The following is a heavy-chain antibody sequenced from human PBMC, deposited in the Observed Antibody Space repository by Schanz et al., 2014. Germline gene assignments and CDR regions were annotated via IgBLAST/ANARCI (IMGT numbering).Heavy chain of an antibody. J-gene: IGHJ4*02. CDR2: ISHSGGSK. CDR1: GFTFSSYA. Sequence: EVQLLESGGGLVQPGGSLRLSCAASGFTFSSYAMSWVRQAPGKGLEWVSGISHSGGSKYYADSVKGRFTISRDNSKNTLYLQMNSLRAEDTAVYYCAKDPSHGDYDYYFDYWGQGTLXTVSS. D-gene: IGHD3-22*01. V-gene: IGHV3-23*01. CDR3: AKDPSHGDYDYYFDY.